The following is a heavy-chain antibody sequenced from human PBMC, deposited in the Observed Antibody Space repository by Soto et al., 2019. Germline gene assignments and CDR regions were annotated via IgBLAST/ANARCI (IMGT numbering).Heavy chain of an antibody. D-gene: IGHD5-12*01. CDR2: IIPIFGTA. Sequence: QVQLVQSGAEVKKPGSSVKVSCKASGGTFSSYAISWVRQAPGQGLEWMGGIIPIFGTANYAQKFQGRVTGTADESTGTAYMELCSLRSDDTAVYYFARGRLRPTNWYFDLSCRGTLVTVSS. J-gene: IGHJ2*01. V-gene: IGHV1-69*12. CDR1: GGTFSSYA. CDR3: ARGRLRPTNWYFDL.